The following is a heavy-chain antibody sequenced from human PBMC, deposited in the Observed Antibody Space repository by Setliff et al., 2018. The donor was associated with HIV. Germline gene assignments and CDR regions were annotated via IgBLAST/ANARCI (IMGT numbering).Heavy chain of an antibody. V-gene: IGHV5-51*01. CDR1: GYNFVDYS. CDR3: ARLGATGTGMDV. Sequence: GESLKISCQGSGYNFVDYSIAWVRQVPGKGLEWMGIIYPVDSDTRYSPSFQGQVTISADKSISTAYLQWSSLKASDTAMYYCARLGATGTGMDVWGQGTTVTVSS. J-gene: IGHJ6*02. CDR2: IYPVDSDT. D-gene: IGHD1-26*01.